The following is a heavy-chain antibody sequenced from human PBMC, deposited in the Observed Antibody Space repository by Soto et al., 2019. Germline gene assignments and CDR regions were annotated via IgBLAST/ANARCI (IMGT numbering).Heavy chain of an antibody. Sequence: QVQLGQSGAEVKKPGSAVKVSCKASGGTFSSYAISWVRQAPGQGLEWMGGIIPIFGTGNYAKKFQGRVRIAADESTSTAYMAQRSLRSENTAVYSCARNTMNAILYYDYWGQGTLVTVSS. CDR1: GGTFSSYA. CDR3: ARNTMNAILYYDY. J-gene: IGHJ4*02. V-gene: IGHV1-69*12. CDR2: IIPIFGTG. D-gene: IGHD2-21*01.